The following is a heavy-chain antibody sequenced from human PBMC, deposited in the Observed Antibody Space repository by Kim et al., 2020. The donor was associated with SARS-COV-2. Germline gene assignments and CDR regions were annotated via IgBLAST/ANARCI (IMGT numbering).Heavy chain of an antibody. CDR2: IWYDGSNK. CDR1: GFTFSSYG. Sequence: GGSLRLSCAASGFTFSSYGMHWVRQAPGKGLEWVAVIWYDGSNKYYADSVKGRFTISRDNSKNTLYLQMNSLRAEDTAVYYCARDGSPPKASRWYSYYYYGMDVWGQGTTVTVSS. D-gene: IGHD6-13*01. CDR3: ARDGSPPKASRWYSYYYYGMDV. V-gene: IGHV3-33*01. J-gene: IGHJ6*02.